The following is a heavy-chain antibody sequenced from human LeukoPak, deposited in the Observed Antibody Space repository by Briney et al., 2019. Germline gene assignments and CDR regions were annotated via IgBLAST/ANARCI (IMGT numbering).Heavy chain of an antibody. J-gene: IGHJ5*02. V-gene: IGHV4-59*01. CDR1: GGSISSYY. Sequence: SETLSLTCTVSGGSISSYYWSWIRQPPGKGLEWIGYIYYSGSTNYNPSLKSRVTISVDTSRNQFSLKLSSVTAADTAVYYCARGRLLWFGESPLGFDPWGQGTLVTVSS. CDR3: ARGRLLWFGESPLGFDP. CDR2: IYYSGST. D-gene: IGHD3-10*01.